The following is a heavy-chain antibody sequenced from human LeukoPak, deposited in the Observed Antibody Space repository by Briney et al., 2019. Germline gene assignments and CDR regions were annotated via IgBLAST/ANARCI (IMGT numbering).Heavy chain of an antibody. V-gene: IGHV3-30*02. Sequence: PGGSLRLSCAASGFTFSSYGMHWVRQAPGKGLEWVAFIRYDGSNKYYAGSVKGRFTISRDNSKNTLYLQMNSLRAEDTAVYYCAKDRPRFGSGSPFDYWGQGTLVTVSS. J-gene: IGHJ4*02. D-gene: IGHD3-10*01. CDR2: IRYDGSNK. CDR3: AKDRPRFGSGSPFDY. CDR1: GFTFSSYG.